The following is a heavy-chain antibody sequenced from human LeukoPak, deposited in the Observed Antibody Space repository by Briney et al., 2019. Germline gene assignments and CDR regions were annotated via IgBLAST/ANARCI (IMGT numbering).Heavy chain of an antibody. CDR1: GGSISSYY. J-gene: IGHJ4*02. V-gene: IGHV4-59*01. D-gene: IGHD1-26*01. CDR2: IYYSGST. CDR3: ARAVSGSNDY. Sequence: SETLSLTCTVSGGSISSYYWSWIRQPPGKGLEWIGYIYYSGSTNYNPSLKSRVTISVDASKNQFSLKLSSVTAADTAVYYCARAVSGSNDYWGQGTLVTVSS.